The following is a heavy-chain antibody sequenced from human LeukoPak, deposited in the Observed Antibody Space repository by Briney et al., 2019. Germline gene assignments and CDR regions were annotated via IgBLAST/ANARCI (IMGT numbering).Heavy chain of an antibody. CDR1: GGSISSYY. CDR3: ARYGDYWFDY. V-gene: IGHV4-59*01. Sequence: SETLSLTCTVSGGSISSYYWSWIRQPPGKGLEWTGYIYYSGSTNYNPSLKSRVTISVDTSKNQFSLKLSSVTAADTAVYYCARYGDYWFDYWGQGTLVTVSS. CDR2: IYYSGST. D-gene: IGHD4-17*01. J-gene: IGHJ4*02.